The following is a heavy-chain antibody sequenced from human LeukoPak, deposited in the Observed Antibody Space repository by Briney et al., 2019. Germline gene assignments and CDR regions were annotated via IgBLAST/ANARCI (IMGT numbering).Heavy chain of an antibody. CDR1: GFTFSSYA. CDR2: ISYDGSNK. D-gene: IGHD3-3*01. Sequence: PGGSLRLSCAASGFTFSSYAMHWVRQAPGKGLEWVAVISYDGSNKYYADSVKGRFTISRDNSKNTLYLQMNSPRAEDTAVYYCAGTNTIFGVVIGHPDYWGQGTLVTVSS. J-gene: IGHJ4*02. CDR3: AGTNTIFGVVIGHPDY. V-gene: IGHV3-30-3*01.